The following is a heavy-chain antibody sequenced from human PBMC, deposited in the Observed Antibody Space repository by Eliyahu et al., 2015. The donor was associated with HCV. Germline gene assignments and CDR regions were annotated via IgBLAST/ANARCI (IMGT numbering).Heavy chain of an antibody. J-gene: IGHJ4*02. D-gene: IGHD1-1*01. CDR2: ISSDGSNE. V-gene: IGHV3-30*18. CDR1: GFTFXDFG. CDR3: AKDGAPWDDNSEPPAY. Sequence: QVQLVESGGGVVQPGGSLRLSRAASGFTFXDFGMHWVRQAPGKGLEWVAIISSDGSNEYYEDSVRGRFTISRDDAKNTLYLQMNSLKTEDTAVYYCAKDGAPWDDNSEPPAYWGQGALVTVSS.